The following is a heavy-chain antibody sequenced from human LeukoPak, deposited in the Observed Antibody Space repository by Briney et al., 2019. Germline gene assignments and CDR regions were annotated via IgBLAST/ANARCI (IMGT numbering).Heavy chain of an antibody. J-gene: IGHJ3*02. CDR3: ATLRYYYDSSGYLDAFDI. V-gene: IGHV1-69*01. Sequence: ASVKVSCKASGGTFSSYAISWVRQAPGQGLEWMGGIIPIFGTANYAQKFQGRVTITADESTSTAYMELSSLRSEDTAVYYCATLRYYYDSSGYLDAFDIWGQGTMVTVSS. CDR1: GGTFSSYA. CDR2: IIPIFGTA. D-gene: IGHD3-22*01.